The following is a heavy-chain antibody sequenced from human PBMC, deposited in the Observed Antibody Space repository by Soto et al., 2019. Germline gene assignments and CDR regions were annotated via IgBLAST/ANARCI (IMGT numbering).Heavy chain of an antibody. V-gene: IGHV1-69*13. D-gene: IGHD6-13*01. J-gene: IGHJ5*02. CDR1: GGTFSRHA. CDR3: ARAAIHGSSWYFSFGP. CDR2: IIPLFGTT. Sequence: SVKVSCKTSGGTFSRHAINWVRQAPGQGLEWMGGIIPLFGTTNYAQKFKGRVTISADESSSTAYMELSSLTSEDAAVYYCARAAIHGSSWYFSFGPWGQGTLVTVSS.